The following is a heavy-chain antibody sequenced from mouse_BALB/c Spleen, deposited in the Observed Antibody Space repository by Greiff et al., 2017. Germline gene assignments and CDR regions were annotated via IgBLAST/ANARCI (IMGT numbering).Heavy chain of an antibody. V-gene: IGHV14-1*02. Sequence: EVQLQQSGAELVRPGALVKLSCKASGFNIKDYYMHWVKQRPEQGLEWIGWIDPENGNTIYDPKFPGKASITADTSSNTAYLQLSSLTSEDTAVYYCASRYPYAMDYWGQGTSVTVSS. D-gene: IGHD2-14*01. CDR1: GFNIKDYY. J-gene: IGHJ4*01. CDR2: IDPENGNT. CDR3: ASRYPYAMDY.